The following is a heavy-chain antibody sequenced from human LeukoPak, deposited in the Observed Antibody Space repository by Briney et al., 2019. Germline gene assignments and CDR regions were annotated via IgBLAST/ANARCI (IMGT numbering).Heavy chain of an antibody. CDR3: ANGGYYYDSSGYYGHAFDI. J-gene: IGHJ3*02. V-gene: IGHV3-23*01. D-gene: IGHD3-22*01. CDR1: GFTFSSYA. Sequence: GGSLRLSCAASGFTFSSYAMSWIRQAPGKGLEWVSAISCSGGSTYYADSVKGRFTISRDNARNSLYLQMNSLRAEDTALYYCANGGYYYDSSGYYGHAFDIWGQGTMVTVSS. CDR2: ISCSGGST.